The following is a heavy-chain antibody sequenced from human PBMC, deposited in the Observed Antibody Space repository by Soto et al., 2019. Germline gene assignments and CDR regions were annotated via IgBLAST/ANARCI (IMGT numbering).Heavy chain of an antibody. CDR2: ISSSSSYI. CDR1: GFTFSSYS. J-gene: IGHJ4*02. V-gene: IGHV3-21*01. Sequence: WSLRLSCAASGFTFSSYSMNWVRQAPGKGLEWVSSISSSSSYIYYADSVKGRFTISRDNAKNSLYLQMNSLRAEDTAVYYCARDGYDSSGYYTDYWGQGTLVTVSS. D-gene: IGHD3-22*01. CDR3: ARDGYDSSGYYTDY.